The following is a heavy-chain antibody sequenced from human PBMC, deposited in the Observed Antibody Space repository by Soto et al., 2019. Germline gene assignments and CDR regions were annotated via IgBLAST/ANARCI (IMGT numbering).Heavy chain of an antibody. V-gene: IGHV5-51*01. J-gene: IGHJ6*02. CDR1: GYSFTSYW. D-gene: IGHD5-12*01. Sequence: GESLKLSCKGSGYSFTSYWIGWVRQMPGKGLEWMGIIHPGDSDTRYSPSFQGQVTISADKSISTVHLQWSSLKASDTATYYCARRGYSGYELYGMDVWGQGTTVTVSS. CDR3: ARRGYSGYELYGMDV. CDR2: IHPGDSDT.